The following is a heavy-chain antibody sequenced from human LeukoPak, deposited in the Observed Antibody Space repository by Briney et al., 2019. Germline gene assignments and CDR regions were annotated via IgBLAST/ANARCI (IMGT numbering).Heavy chain of an antibody. CDR1: GFTFSSYG. CDR3: AKDRANSYAFDI. Sequence: PGGSLRLSCAASGFTFSSYGMHWVRQAPGKGLEWVAFIRYDGSNKYYADSVKGRFTISRDNSKNTLYLQMNSLRGEDTAVYYCAKDRANSYAFDIWGQGAMVTVSS. CDR2: IRYDGSNK. D-gene: IGHD4/OR15-4a*01. J-gene: IGHJ3*02. V-gene: IGHV3-30*02.